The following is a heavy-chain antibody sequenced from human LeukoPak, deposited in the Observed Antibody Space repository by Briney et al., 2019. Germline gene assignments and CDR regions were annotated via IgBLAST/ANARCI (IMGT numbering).Heavy chain of an antibody. D-gene: IGHD5-18*01. Sequence: GGSLRLSCAASGFTFSSYSMNWVRQAPGKGLEWISSISSSSGHIYYADSAKGRFTISRDNAKNSLYLQMSSLRAEDTAVYYCAREGRYGYSYGDYWGQGTLVTVSS. CDR1: GFTFSSYS. V-gene: IGHV3-21*01. CDR2: ISSSSGHI. J-gene: IGHJ4*02. CDR3: AREGRYGYSYGDY.